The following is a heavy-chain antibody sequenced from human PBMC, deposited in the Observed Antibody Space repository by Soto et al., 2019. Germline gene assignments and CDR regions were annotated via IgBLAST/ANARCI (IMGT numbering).Heavy chain of an antibody. J-gene: IGHJ4*02. CDR2: IWFNGSNK. CDR1: GFTFSRYG. Sequence: QVQLVESGGGVVQPGRSLRLSCTTSGFTFSRYGMHWVRQAPGKGLEWVAVIWFNGSNKYYADSVKGRFTISRDNSKNTLYLQMNRLRAEDTAVYYCARDYYDSSGYYSYFEYWGQGTLVTVSS. D-gene: IGHD3-22*01. V-gene: IGHV3-33*01. CDR3: ARDYYDSSGYYSYFEY.